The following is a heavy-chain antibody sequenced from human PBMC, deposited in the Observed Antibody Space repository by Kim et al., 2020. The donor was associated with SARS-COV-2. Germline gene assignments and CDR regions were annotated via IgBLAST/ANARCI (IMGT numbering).Heavy chain of an antibody. V-gene: IGHV5-10-1*01. D-gene: IGHD3-10*01. Sequence: SPSFQGHVTISADKSISTAYLQWSSLKASDTAMYYCAGSSMVRGHLLFDPWGQGTLVTVSS. J-gene: IGHJ5*02. CDR3: AGSSMVRGHLLFDP.